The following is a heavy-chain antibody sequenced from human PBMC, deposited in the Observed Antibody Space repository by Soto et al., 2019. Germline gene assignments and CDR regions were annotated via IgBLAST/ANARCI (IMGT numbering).Heavy chain of an antibody. J-gene: IGHJ5*02. D-gene: IGHD2-8*01. CDR1: GYSISSGYF. CDR3: ASSKMGLISVLET. V-gene: IGHV4-61*01. CDR2: IPYSGGP. Sequence: SETLSLTCAVSGYSISSGYFWSWIRQPPGKGLEWIGYIPYSGGPTYNPSLKSRVTISIDTSKKQFSLRMTSVTAADTAVYYCASSKMGLISVLETWGQGTLVTVSS.